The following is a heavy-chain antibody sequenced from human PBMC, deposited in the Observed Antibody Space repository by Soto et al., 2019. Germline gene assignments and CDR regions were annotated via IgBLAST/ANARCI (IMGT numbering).Heavy chain of an antibody. CDR2: ISYDGSNK. V-gene: IGHV3-30*03. J-gene: IGHJ4*02. CDR1: GFTFSSYG. D-gene: IGHD3-10*01. CDR3: ATYGSGSYYNVPG. Sequence: GESLKISCAASGFTFSSYGMHWVRQAPGKGLEWVAVISYDGSNKYYADSVKGRFTISRDNSKNTLYLQMNSLRAEDTAVYYCATYGSGSYYNVPGWGQGTLVTVSS.